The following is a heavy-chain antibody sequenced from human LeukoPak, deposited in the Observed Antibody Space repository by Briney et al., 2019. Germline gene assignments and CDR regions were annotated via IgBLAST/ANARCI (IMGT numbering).Heavy chain of an antibody. Sequence: SETLSLTCTVSGGSISSSSYYWSWIRQPAGKGLEWIGRIYTSGTTNYNPSLKSRVTMSIDTSKNQFSLKLNSVTAADTAVYYCARGASGSYHYFDYWGQGTLVTVSS. D-gene: IGHD1-26*01. CDR3: ARGASGSYHYFDY. V-gene: IGHV4-61*02. CDR2: IYTSGTT. CDR1: GGSISSSSYY. J-gene: IGHJ4*02.